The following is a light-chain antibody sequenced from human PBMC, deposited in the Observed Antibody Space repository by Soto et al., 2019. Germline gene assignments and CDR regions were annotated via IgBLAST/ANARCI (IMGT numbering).Light chain of an antibody. CDR1: QSVSSSY. CDR2: GAS. CDR3: QQYGSSSWT. Sequence: EIVLTQSPGTLSLSPGERATLSCRASQSVSSSYLAWYQQNPGQAPRLLIYGASSRATGIPDRLSGSGSGTDFPLTISRLEPEVFAVYYCQQYGSSSWTFGQGTKVEIK. J-gene: IGKJ1*01. V-gene: IGKV3-20*01.